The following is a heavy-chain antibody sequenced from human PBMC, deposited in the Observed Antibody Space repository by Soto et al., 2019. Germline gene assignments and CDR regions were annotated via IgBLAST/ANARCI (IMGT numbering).Heavy chain of an antibody. CDR1: GYTFTSYG. D-gene: IGHD6-13*01. J-gene: IGHJ5*02. Sequence: ASVKVSCKASGYTFTSYGISWVRQAPGQGLEWMGWISAYNGNTNYAQKLQGRVTITADESTSTAYMELSSLRSEDTAVYYCANCIAAAGLSAWFDPWVQAAAGLSAWFDPCGQGTLVPVSS. CDR2: ISAYNGNT. V-gene: IGHV1-18*01. CDR3: ANCIAAAGLSAWFDPWVQAAAGLSAWFDP.